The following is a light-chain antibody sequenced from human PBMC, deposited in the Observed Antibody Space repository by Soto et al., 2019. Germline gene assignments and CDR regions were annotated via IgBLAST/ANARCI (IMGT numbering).Light chain of an antibody. Sequence: EIVLTQSPATLSVSQVERATLSCRASQSVSSNLAWYQQKPGQAPRLLIYGASNRATGIPARFSGSGSGTDFTLTISSLEPEDFAVYYCQQRSNWPITFGQGTRLEIK. V-gene: IGKV3-11*01. CDR1: QSVSSN. J-gene: IGKJ5*01. CDR2: GAS. CDR3: QQRSNWPIT.